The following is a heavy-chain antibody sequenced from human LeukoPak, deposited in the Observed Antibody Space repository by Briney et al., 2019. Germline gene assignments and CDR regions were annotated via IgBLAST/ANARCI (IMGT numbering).Heavy chain of an antibody. CDR3: ARDQEGFDY. CDR2: IYPRDGST. V-gene: IGHV1-46*01. Sequence: ASVKVSCTASGYTFTNNYLHWVRQAPGQGLEWMGMIYPRDGSTSYAQNFQGRVTVTRDTSTTTVHMELRGLRSEDTAVYFCARDQEGFDYWGQGTVVTVSS. CDR1: GYTFTNNY. J-gene: IGHJ4*02.